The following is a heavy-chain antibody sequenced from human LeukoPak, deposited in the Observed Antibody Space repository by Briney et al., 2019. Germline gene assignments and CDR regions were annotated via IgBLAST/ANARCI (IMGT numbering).Heavy chain of an antibody. J-gene: IGHJ4*02. CDR3: ARVPDFIARPCDS. CDR1: GGSFSGNY. V-gene: IGHV4-34*01. Sequence: SETLSLTCAVYGGSFSGNYWTLIRQTPGRGLEWIGESSPTGDIAGYNPSLKGRATISVDSSKNQFSLKLTSVTAADTGVYYCARVPDFIARPCDSWGPGTLVTVSS. D-gene: IGHD2-21*01. CDR2: SSPTGDIA.